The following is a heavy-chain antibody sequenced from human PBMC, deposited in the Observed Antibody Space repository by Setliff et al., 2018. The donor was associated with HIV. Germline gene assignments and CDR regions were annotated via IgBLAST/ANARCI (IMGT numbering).Heavy chain of an antibody. CDR2: ISGYSGNT. D-gene: IGHD6-19*01. CDR3: ARVQWVVSSNVGLDY. Sequence: ASVKVSCKASGYSFTDYFMHWVRQAPGQGLEWMGWISGYSGNTNYAQKFQDRVTMTTDTPTSTVYMELRSLRSDDTAVYYCARVQWVVSSNVGLDYWGQGTLVT. V-gene: IGHV1-18*04. CDR1: GYSFTDYF. J-gene: IGHJ4*02.